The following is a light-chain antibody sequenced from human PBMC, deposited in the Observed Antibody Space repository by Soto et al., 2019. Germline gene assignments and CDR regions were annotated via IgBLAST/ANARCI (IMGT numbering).Light chain of an antibody. J-gene: IGLJ2*01. V-gene: IGLV4-69*01. Sequence: LVLTQSPSASASLGASVKLTCTLSGGHSSYAIAWHQQQPGKGPRYLMKLDSDGSHNKGDGIPDRFSGSSSGAERYLTISSLQSEDEADYYCQTWGSGIPVVFGGGTKLTVL. CDR2: LDSDGSH. CDR3: QTWGSGIPVV. CDR1: GGHSSYA.